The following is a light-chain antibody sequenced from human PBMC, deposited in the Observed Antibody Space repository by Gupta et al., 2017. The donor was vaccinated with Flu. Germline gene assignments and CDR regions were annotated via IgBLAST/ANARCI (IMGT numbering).Light chain of an antibody. J-gene: IGKJ4*01. CDR2: GAS. V-gene: IGKV3-15*01. CDR3: QQYNDWPPT. CDR1: HNINNN. Sequence: DIVMTHPPVTLSVSPGESATLSCRSSHNINNNVGWYQQKAGQGPRRLIYGASSRPTGIPARFSGSGSGTKFTLTISSLQSEDLAMYYCQQYNDWPPTFGGGTKIEIK.